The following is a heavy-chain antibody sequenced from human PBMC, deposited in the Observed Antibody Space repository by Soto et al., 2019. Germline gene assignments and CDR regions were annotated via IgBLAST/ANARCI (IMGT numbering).Heavy chain of an antibody. V-gene: IGHV4-59*01. Sequence: SETLSLTCTVSGGSISSYFYIWVRQPPGKGLEWIGSVYYTGTTDYNPSLKSRVTISVDTSKTQFSLNLRPVTAADTAVYYCARDLAAVPRAFDYWGRGTLVTVSS. CDR1: GGSISSYF. D-gene: IGHD6-13*01. J-gene: IGHJ4*02. CDR2: VYYTGTT. CDR3: ARDLAAVPRAFDY.